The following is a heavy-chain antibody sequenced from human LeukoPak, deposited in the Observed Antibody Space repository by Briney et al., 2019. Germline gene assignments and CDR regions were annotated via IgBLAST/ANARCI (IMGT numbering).Heavy chain of an antibody. CDR3: ARSEYYYYYYYMDV. J-gene: IGHJ6*03. V-gene: IGHV1-2*02. CDR2: INPNSGGT. CDR1: GYTFTDYY. Sequence: ASVKVSCKASGYTFTDYYMHWVRQAPGQGLEWMGWINPNSGGTNYAQKFQGRVTMTRDTSISTAYMELSRLRSDDTAVYYCARSEYYYYYYYMDVWGKGTTVTVSS.